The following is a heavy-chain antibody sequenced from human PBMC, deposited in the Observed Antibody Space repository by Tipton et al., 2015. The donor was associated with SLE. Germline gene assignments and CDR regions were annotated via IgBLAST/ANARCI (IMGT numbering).Heavy chain of an antibody. Sequence: TLSLTCTVSGGSISSTTYYWGWIRQPPGKGLEWIGSIYYSGITYYNPSLKSRVTISGDTSKNQFSLKLTSVTAADTAVYYCARQADSSSEFDYWGQGTLVTVSS. V-gene: IGHV4-39*07. D-gene: IGHD6-6*01. J-gene: IGHJ4*02. CDR3: ARQADSSSEFDY. CDR1: GGSISSTTYY. CDR2: IYYSGIT.